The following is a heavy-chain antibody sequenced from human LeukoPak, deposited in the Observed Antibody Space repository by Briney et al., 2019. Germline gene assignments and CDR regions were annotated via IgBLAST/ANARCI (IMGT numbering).Heavy chain of an antibody. V-gene: IGHV3-23*01. Sequence: GGSLRLSCAASGFTFSSYGMSWVRQAPGKGLEWVSAISGSGGSTYYADSVKGRFTISRGNSKNTLYLQMNSLRAEDTAVYYCAKGAGRRRPTGYYYMDVWGKGTTVTISS. CDR2: ISGSGGST. D-gene: IGHD1-14*01. CDR3: AKGAGRRRPTGYYYMDV. CDR1: GFTFSSYG. J-gene: IGHJ6*03.